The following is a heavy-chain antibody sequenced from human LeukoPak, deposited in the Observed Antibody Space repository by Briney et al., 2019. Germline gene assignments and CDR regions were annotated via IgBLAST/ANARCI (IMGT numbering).Heavy chain of an antibody. Sequence: GVLRLSCAASGFTFSSYDMHWVRQPTGKGLEWVSAIGTAGDTYYSHSVKGRFTISRENAKNSLYLHMNSLSAGDTAVYFCARGHMLTGYYNFAWFDPWGQGTLVTVSS. CDR3: ARGHMLTGYYNFAWFDP. D-gene: IGHD3-9*01. J-gene: IGHJ5*02. CDR1: GFTFSSYD. V-gene: IGHV3-13*01. CDR2: IGTAGDT.